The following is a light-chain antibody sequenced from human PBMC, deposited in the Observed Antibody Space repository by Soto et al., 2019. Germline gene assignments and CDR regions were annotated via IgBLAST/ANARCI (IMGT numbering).Light chain of an antibody. CDR1: QSVSSN. CDR3: QQRSNWPRT. J-gene: IGKJ1*01. Sequence: EIVMTQSPANLSVSPGERATLSCRASQSVSSNLAWYQQKPGQGPRLLIYDASNRATGIPARFSGSGSGTDFTLTISSLEPEDFAVYYCQQRSNWPRTFGQGTKVEIK. CDR2: DAS. V-gene: IGKV3-11*01.